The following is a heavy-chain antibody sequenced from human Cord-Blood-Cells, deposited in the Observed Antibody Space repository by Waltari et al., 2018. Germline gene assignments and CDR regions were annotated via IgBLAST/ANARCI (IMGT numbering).Heavy chain of an antibody. CDR2: IRYDGSNK. CDR3: AKDFGLCSSTSCYLSAFDI. V-gene: IGHV3-30*02. CDR1: GFTFSSYG. D-gene: IGHD2-2*01. J-gene: IGHJ3*02. Sequence: QVQLVESGGGVVQPGGSLSLYCAASGFTFSSYGMHWVRQAPGKGLEWVAFIRYDGSNKYYADSVKGRFTISRDNSKNTLYLQMNSLRAEDTAVYYCAKDFGLCSSTSCYLSAFDIWGQGTMVTVSS.